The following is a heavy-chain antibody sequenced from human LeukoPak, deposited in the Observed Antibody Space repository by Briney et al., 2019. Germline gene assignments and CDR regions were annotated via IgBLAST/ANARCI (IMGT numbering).Heavy chain of an antibody. CDR2: IIPIFGTA. CDR3: ASSTGTTPGDYYYYHMDV. V-gene: IGHV1-69*05. CDR1: GGTFSSYA. J-gene: IGHJ6*03. D-gene: IGHD1-7*01. Sequence: ASVKVSCKASGGTFSSYAISWVRQAPGQGLEWMGGIIPIFGTANYAQKFRGRVTITTDESTSTAYMELSSLRSEDTAVYYCASSTGTTPGDYYYYHMDVWGKGTTVTVSS.